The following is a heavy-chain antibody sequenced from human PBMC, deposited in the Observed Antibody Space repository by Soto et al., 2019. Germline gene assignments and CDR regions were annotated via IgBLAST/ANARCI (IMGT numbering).Heavy chain of an antibody. V-gene: IGHV1-18*01. D-gene: IGHD2-15*01. CDR3: ARDLGRYCSGGSCYQYYFDY. CDR1: GYTFTSYG. CDR2: ISAYNGNT. J-gene: IGHJ4*02. Sequence: QVQLVQSGAEVKKPGASVKVSCKASGYTFTSYGISWVRQAPGQGLEWMGWISAYNGNTNYAQKLQGRVTMTTDTSTSTASMELRSLRSDDTAVYYCARDLGRYCSGGSCYQYYFDYWGQGTLVTVSS.